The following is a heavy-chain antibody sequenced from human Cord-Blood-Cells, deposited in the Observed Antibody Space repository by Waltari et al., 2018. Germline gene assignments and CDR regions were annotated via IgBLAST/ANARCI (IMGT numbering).Heavy chain of an antibody. V-gene: IGHV4-38-2*01. CDR2: IYHSGST. CDR1: GYSISSGYY. D-gene: IGHD3-16*01. CDR3: ASLLGIPY. Sequence: QVQLQESGPGLVKPSETLSPTCAVSGYSISSGYYWGWIRQPPGKGLEWIGSIYHSGSTYYNPSLKSRVAISVDTSKNQFSLKLSSVAAADTAVYYCASLLGIPYWGQGTLVTVSS. J-gene: IGHJ4*02.